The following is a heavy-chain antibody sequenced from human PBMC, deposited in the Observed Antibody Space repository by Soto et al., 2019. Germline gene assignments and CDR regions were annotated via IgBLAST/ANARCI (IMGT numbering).Heavy chain of an antibody. CDR1: GGTFSTYV. CDR2: IVPIFGTA. CDR3: AWVHGYNAPFDS. J-gene: IGHJ4*02. V-gene: IGHV1-69*06. D-gene: IGHD5-12*01. Sequence: QVELVQSGAEVKKPGSSVKVSCKASGGTFSTYVISWVRQAPGQGLEWMGGIVPIFGTANYAQKFHGRVTITADKSTNTAYMELSSLRSEDTAVYFCAWVHGYNAPFDSWGQGTLVTVSS.